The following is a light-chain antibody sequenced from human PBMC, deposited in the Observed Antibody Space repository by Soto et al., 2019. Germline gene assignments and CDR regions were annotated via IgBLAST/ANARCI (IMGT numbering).Light chain of an antibody. CDR3: QQYNDGHRT. V-gene: IGKV3-15*01. CDR1: QSISTN. J-gene: IGKJ1*01. CDR2: GAS. Sequence: EIVMTQSPATLSVSPGERVTLSCRASQSISTNLAWYQQKPGQAPRLLIYGASTRATGIPARFSGSGSGTEFTVTISSLQSEDFAVYYCQQYNDGHRTFGHGTKVDIK.